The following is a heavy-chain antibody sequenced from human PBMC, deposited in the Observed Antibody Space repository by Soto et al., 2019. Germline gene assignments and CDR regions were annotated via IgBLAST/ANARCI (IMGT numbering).Heavy chain of an antibody. CDR2: ISWNSGSI. Sequence: EVQLVESGGGLVQPGRSLRLSCAASGFTFDDYAMHWVRQAPGKGLEWVSGISWNSGSIGYADSVKGRFTISRDNAKNSLYLQMNSLRAEDTALYYCAKGYDFWSGYYSDYMDVWGKGTTVTVSS. V-gene: IGHV3-9*01. D-gene: IGHD3-3*01. CDR1: GFTFDDYA. J-gene: IGHJ6*03. CDR3: AKGYDFWSGYYSDYMDV.